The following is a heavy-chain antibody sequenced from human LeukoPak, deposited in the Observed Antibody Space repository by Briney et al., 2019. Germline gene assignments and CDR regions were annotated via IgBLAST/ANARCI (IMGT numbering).Heavy chain of an antibody. D-gene: IGHD4-23*01. CDR2: ISNTGGNT. Sequence: GGSLRLSCAASGFTFSSYAMSWVRQAPGKGLEWVSAISNTGGNTYYADSVKGRFTISRDNSKNTVHLQMNSLRAEDTAVYYCAKEKTTVITPGIGYWGQGTLVTVSS. J-gene: IGHJ4*02. CDR3: AKEKTTVITPGIGY. CDR1: GFTFSSYA. V-gene: IGHV3-23*01.